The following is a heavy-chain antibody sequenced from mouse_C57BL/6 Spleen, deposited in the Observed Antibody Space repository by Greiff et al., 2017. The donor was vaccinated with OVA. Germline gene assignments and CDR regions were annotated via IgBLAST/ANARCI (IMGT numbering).Heavy chain of an antibody. CDR2: INYDGSST. V-gene: IGHV5-16*01. Sequence: EVMLVESEGGLVQPGSSMKLSCTASGFTFSDYYMAWVRQVPEKGLEWVANINYDGSSTYYLDSLKSRFIISRDNAKNILYLQMSSLKSEDTATYYCAREGYDYDFDYWGQGTTLTVSS. D-gene: IGHD2-4*01. CDR1: GFTFSDYY. J-gene: IGHJ2*01. CDR3: AREGYDYDFDY.